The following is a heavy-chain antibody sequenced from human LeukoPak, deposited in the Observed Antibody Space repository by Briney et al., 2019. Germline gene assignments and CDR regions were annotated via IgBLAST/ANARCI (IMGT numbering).Heavy chain of an antibody. Sequence: GGSLRLSCVASGFIFSNYEMNWVRQAPGKGLEWLSYISSSGSTIYYADCVKGRFTISRDNAKKSLYLQMNSLRAEDTAVYFCARSDEITVADSYYYAMDVWGKGTTATVSS. CDR1: GFIFSNYE. J-gene: IGHJ6*04. CDR2: ISSSGSTI. V-gene: IGHV3-48*03. CDR3: ARSDEITVADSYYYAMDV. D-gene: IGHD6-19*01.